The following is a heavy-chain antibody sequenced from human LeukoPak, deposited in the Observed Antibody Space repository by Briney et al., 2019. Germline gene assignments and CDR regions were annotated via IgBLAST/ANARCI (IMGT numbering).Heavy chain of an antibody. J-gene: IGHJ5*02. Sequence: SSETLSLTCTVSGGPISSGGYYWSWIRQHPGKGLEWIGYIYYSGSTYYNPSLKSRVTISVDTSKNQFSLKLSSVTAADTAVYYCARGEGYCSSTSCHNWFDPWGQGTLVTVSS. CDR3: ARGEGYCSSTSCHNWFDP. D-gene: IGHD2-2*01. V-gene: IGHV4-31*03. CDR2: IYYSGST. CDR1: GGPISSGGYY.